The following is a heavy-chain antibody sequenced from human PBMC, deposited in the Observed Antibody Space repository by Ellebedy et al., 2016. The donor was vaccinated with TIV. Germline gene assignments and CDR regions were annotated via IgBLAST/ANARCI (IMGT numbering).Heavy chain of an antibody. CDR3: ASGGASSKYFDH. J-gene: IGHJ4*02. CDR2: IHYNGNT. D-gene: IGHD3-16*01. CDR1: GGSISSYY. Sequence: MPSETLSLTCTVSGGSISSYYWSWIRQPPGKGLEWIAFIHYNGNTNYNPSLKSRVTISVDTSKNQFSLKLNSVTVADTAMYYCASGGASSKYFDHWGQGTLVTVSS. V-gene: IGHV4-59*01.